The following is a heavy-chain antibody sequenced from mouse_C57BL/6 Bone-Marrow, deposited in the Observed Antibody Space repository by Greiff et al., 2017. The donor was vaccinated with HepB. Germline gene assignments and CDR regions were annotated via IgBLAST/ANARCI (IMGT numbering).Heavy chain of an antibody. V-gene: IGHV1-22*01. CDR1: GYTFTDYN. D-gene: IGHD2-4*01. CDR2: INPNNGGT. Sequence: EVQLQQSGPELVKPGASVKMSCTASGYTFTDYNMHWVKQSHGKSLEWIGYINPNNGGTSYNQKFKGKATLTVNKSSSTAYMELRSLTSEDAAVYYCARDYYDYGVAYWGQGTLVTVSA. CDR3: ARDYYDYGVAY. J-gene: IGHJ3*01.